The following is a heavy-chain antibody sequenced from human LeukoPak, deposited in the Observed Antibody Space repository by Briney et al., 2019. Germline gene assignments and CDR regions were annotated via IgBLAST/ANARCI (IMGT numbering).Heavy chain of an antibody. CDR2: IYYTGST. CDR3: ARGSKAAPGTFDY. D-gene: IGHD6-13*01. J-gene: IGHJ4*02. Sequence: PSETLFLTCTVSGGSISSYYWSWIRQPPGKGLEWLGYIYYTGSTDYNPSLKSRVAISVDTSKNQFSLKLSSVTAADTAVYYCARGSKAAPGTFDYWGQGTLVTVSS. V-gene: IGHV4-59*01. CDR1: GGSISSYY.